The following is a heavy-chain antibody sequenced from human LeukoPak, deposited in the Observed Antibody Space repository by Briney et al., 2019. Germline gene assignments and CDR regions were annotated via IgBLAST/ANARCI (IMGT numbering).Heavy chain of an antibody. J-gene: IGHJ6*04. Sequence: GGSLRLSCAASGFTFDDYGMTWVRQAPGKGLEWVSGINWNGGSTGYVDPVKGRFTISRDNAKNSLYLQMNSLRAEDAAVYYCAELGITMIGGVWGKGTTVTISS. V-gene: IGHV3-20*04. CDR1: GFTFDDYG. CDR3: AELGITMIGGV. D-gene: IGHD3-10*02. CDR2: INWNGGST.